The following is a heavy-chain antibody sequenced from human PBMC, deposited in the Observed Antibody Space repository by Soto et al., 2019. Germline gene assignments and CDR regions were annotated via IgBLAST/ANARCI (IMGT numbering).Heavy chain of an antibody. CDR3: ARQYRDVWSGSHYYYMGV. Sequence: QLQLQESGPGLVKPSETLSLTCTVSGGSINSSPYYWGWIRQPPGKGLEWIGSIDYSGRTDYNPSLTSRVTISVDTSKKQFSLQLSSVTAADTAVYYCARQYRDVWSGSHYYYMGVWGKGTTVTVSS. CDR2: IDYSGRT. J-gene: IGHJ6*03. CDR1: GGSINSSPYY. V-gene: IGHV4-39*01. D-gene: IGHD3-3*01.